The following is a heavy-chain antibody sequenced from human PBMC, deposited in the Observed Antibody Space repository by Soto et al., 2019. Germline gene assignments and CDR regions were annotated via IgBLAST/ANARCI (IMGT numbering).Heavy chain of an antibody. J-gene: IGHJ6*02. CDR3: ARHVPAAGYSYGMDV. V-gene: IGHV1-69*05. D-gene: IGHD2-2*01. CDR1: GGTFSSYA. Sequence: QVQLVQSGAEVKKPGSSVKVSCKASGGTFSSYAISWVRQAPGQGLEWMGGIIPIYGTANYAQKFQGRVTXPXAXSXRTAYMELSSLRSEDTAVYYCARHVPAAGYSYGMDVWGQGATVTVSS. CDR2: IIPIYGTA.